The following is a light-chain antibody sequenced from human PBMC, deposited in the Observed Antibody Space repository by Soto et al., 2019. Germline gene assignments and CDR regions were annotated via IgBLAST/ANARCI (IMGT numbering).Light chain of an antibody. CDR1: QSVSSNY. V-gene: IGKV3-20*01. CDR2: GAS. CDR3: QQYGRSSLT. J-gene: IGKJ4*01. Sequence: EIVLTQSPGTLSLSPGERATLSCRASQSVSSNYLAWYQQKPGQAPRLLIYGASYRTTDIPGRFSGSGSGTDFTLTISGLEPEDFAVYYCQQYGRSSLTFGGGTKVEIK.